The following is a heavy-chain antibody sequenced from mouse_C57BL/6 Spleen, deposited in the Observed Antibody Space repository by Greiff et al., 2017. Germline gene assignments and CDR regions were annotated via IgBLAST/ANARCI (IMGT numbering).Heavy chain of an antibody. CDR1: GYTFTSYW. Sequence: QVQLQQPGAELVKPGASVKLSCKASGYTFTSYWMHWVKQRPGQGLEWIGMIHPNSGSTNYNEKFKSKATLTVDKSSSTAYMQLSSLTSEDSAVYYCARGGSSLYYFDDWGQGTTLTVSS. CDR2: IHPNSGST. CDR3: ARGGSSLYYFDD. D-gene: IGHD1-1*01. J-gene: IGHJ2*01. V-gene: IGHV1-64*01.